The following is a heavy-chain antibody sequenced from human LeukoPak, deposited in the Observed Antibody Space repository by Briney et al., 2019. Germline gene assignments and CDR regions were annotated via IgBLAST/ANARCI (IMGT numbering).Heavy chain of an antibody. Sequence: PGGSLRLSCAASRFTLGNYWMSWVRQAPGKGLEWVANIKQDGSETYYVDSVKGRFTISRDNAKNSLSLQMNSLRAEDTAVYYCARQRGSGCLDYWGQGTLVTVSS. D-gene: IGHD6-19*01. V-gene: IGHV3-7*01. J-gene: IGHJ4*02. CDR1: RFTLGNYW. CDR3: ARQRGSGCLDY. CDR2: IKQDGSET.